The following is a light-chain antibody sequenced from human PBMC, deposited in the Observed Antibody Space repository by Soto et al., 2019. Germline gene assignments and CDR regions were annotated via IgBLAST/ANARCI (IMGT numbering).Light chain of an antibody. CDR2: LGS. V-gene: IGKV2-28*01. J-gene: IGKJ1*01. CDR1: QSLLQSNGYNY. CDR3: MQALQTPCS. Sequence: DIVMTQSPLCLPVTPGEPASISCRSSQSLLQSNGYNYLDWYVQKPGQSPQLLIYLGSNRAAGVLDRFSGSGSGTDFTLKISRVEAEDVGVYYCMQALQTPCSFGQGTKVEIK.